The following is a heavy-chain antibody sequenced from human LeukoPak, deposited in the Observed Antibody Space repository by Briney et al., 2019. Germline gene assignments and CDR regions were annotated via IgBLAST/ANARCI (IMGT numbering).Heavy chain of an antibody. J-gene: IGHJ3*01. CDR3: ASILAAGLNAFDV. V-gene: IGHV3-21*01. CDR1: GFTFSSYS. Sequence: GGSLRLSCAASGFTFSSYSMNWVRQAPGKGLEWVSSISSSSSYIYYADSVKGRFTISRDNAKNSLYLQMNSLRAEDTAVYFCASILAAGLNAFDVWGQGTMITVSS. CDR2: ISSSSSYI. D-gene: IGHD6-13*01.